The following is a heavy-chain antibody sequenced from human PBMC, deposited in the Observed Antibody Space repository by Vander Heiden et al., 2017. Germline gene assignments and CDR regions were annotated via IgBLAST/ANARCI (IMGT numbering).Heavy chain of an antibody. CDR3: ARDGIQLWRPFDY. V-gene: IGHV1-69*01. CDR2: IIPIFGTA. Sequence: SSYAISWVRQAPGQGLEWMGGIIPIFGTANYAQKFQGRVTITADESTSTAYMELSSLRSEDTAVYYCARDGIQLWRPFDYWGQGTLVTVSS. J-gene: IGHJ4*02. CDR1: SSYA. D-gene: IGHD5-18*01.